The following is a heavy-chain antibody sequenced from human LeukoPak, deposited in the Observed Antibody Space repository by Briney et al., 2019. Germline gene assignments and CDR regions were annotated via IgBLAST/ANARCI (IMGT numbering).Heavy chain of an antibody. CDR2: IGGSGDST. D-gene: IGHD6-19*01. V-gene: IGHV3-23*01. Sequence: GGSLRLSCAAPGFAFNNYAMGCVRQAPGCGREWLSFIGGSGDSTYYAISVRGRFTMSRDNSKNTLYLQMNSLRAEDTAVYFCAKEGDSSGYYVILCFFDYWGQGTLVTVSS. CDR1: GFAFNNYA. J-gene: IGHJ4*02. CDR3: AKEGDSSGYYVILCFFDY.